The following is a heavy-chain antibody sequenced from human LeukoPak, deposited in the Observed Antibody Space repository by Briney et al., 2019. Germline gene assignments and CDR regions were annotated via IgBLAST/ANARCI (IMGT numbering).Heavy chain of an antibody. CDR1: GYTFTSYD. CDR2: MNPNSGNT. J-gene: IGHJ4*02. D-gene: IGHD6-19*01. V-gene: IGHV1-8*01. CDR3: ARPFNAVAATDADY. Sequence: ASVKVSCKASGYTFTSYDFNWVRQATGQGLEWMGWMNPNSGNTGYAQKFQGRVTMTRNTSISTAYMELSSLRSEDTAVYYCARPFNAVAATDADYWGQGTLVTVSS.